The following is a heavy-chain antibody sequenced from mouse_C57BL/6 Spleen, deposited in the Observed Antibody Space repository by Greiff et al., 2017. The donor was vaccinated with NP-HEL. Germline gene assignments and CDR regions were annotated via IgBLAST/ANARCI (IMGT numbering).Heavy chain of an antibody. CDR2: INPYNGDT. Sequence: EVQLQQSGPELVKPGDSVKISCKASGYSFTGYFMNWVMQSHGKSLEWIGRINPYNGDTFYNQKFKGKATLTVDQSSSTAHMELRSLTSKDSAVYYCARRGYGSSTGYAMDYWGQGTSVTVSS. CDR1: GYSFTGYF. J-gene: IGHJ4*01. CDR3: ARRGYGSSTGYAMDY. D-gene: IGHD1-1*01. V-gene: IGHV1-20*01.